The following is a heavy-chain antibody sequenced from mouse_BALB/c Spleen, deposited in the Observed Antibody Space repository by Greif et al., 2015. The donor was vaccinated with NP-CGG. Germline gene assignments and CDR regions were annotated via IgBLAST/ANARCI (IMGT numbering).Heavy chain of an antibody. CDR3: ARNGDYDHYFDY. CDR2: IWSGGST. CDR1: GFSLTSYG. Sequence: VQLQQSGPGLVQPSQSLSITCTVSGFSLTSYGVHWVRQSPGKGLEWLGVIWSGGSTDYNAAFISRLSISKDNSKSRVFFKMNSLQANDTAIYYCARNGDYDHYFDYWGQGTTLTVSP. V-gene: IGHV2-2*02. D-gene: IGHD2-4*01. J-gene: IGHJ2*01.